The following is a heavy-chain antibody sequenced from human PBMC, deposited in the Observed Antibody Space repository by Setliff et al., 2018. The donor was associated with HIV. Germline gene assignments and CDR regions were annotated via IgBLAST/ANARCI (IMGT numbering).Heavy chain of an antibody. V-gene: IGHV4-59*11. J-gene: IGHJ2*01. CDR2: IDYSGRT. D-gene: IGHD3-22*01. CDR1: GDSISSHS. Sequence: NPSETLSLTCNVSGDSISSHSWTWIRQPPGKGLEWIGSIDYSGRTDKKTSLKSRLRMSIDTSKNQFYVNLFSVTAADTAIYYCARVFYDSVGFFTTACPLYLDLWGRGTLVTVSS. CDR3: ARVFYDSVGFFTTACPLYLDL.